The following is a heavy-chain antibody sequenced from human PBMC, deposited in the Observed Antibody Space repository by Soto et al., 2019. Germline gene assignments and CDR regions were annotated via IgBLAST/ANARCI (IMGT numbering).Heavy chain of an antibody. CDR1: GFTFDDYA. J-gene: IGHJ6*04. CDR3: AKGEGATVRDYGMDV. V-gene: IGHV3-9*01. Sequence: EVQLVESGGGLVQPGRSLRLSCAASGFTFDDYAMHWVRQAPGKGLEWVSGISWNSGSIGYADSVKGRFTISRDNAKNSLYLQMNSLRAEDTALYYCAKGEGATVRDYGMDVWGEGTTVTVSS. D-gene: IGHD3-10*01. CDR2: ISWNSGSI.